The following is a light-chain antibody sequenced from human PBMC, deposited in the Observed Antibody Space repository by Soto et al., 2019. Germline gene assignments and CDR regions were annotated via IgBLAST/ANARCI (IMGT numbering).Light chain of an antibody. J-gene: IGLJ1*01. CDR1: SSDVGGYNY. V-gene: IGLV2-14*01. CDR3: SSYTSSGV. CDR2: DVS. Sequence: QSALTQPASVSWSPGQSITISCTGTSSDVGGYNYVSWYQQHPGKAPKLMIYDVSNRPSGVSNRFSGSKSGNTASLTISGLQAEDEADYYCSSYTSSGVFGTGTKVTVL.